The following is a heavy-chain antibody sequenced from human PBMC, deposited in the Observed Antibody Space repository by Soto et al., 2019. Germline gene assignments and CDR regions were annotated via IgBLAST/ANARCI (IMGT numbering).Heavy chain of an antibody. D-gene: IGHD1-26*01. CDR2: IYHSGST. V-gene: IGHV4-4*02. CDR3: ARFNSGNYYETFDI. Sequence: SETLSLTGSVSGGAISSSNWLSWVRQPPGKGLECIGEIYHSGSTNYNPSLKSRVTISVDKSKNQFSLKLSSVTAADTAVYYCARFNSGNYYETFDIWGQGTMVTVSS. CDR1: GGAISSSNW. J-gene: IGHJ3*02.